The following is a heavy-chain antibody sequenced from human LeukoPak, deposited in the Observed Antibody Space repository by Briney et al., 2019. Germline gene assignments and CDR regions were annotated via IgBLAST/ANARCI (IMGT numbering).Heavy chain of an antibody. D-gene: IGHD1-26*01. Sequence: SGGSLRLSCGVSGFTFSTYGMHWVRQAPGKGLEWVAFIRYDGSNKYYADSVKGRFTISRDSSKNTLYLQMNSLRVEDTAVYYCAKGGAQVGGQGTLVTVSS. J-gene: IGHJ4*02. V-gene: IGHV3-30*02. CDR1: GFTFSTYG. CDR2: IRYDGSNK. CDR3: AKGGAQV.